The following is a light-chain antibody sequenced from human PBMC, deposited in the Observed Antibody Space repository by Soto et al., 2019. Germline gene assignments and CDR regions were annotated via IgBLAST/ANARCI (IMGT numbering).Light chain of an antibody. J-gene: IGLJ1*01. CDR2: GNS. CDR3: QSYDIRLSGS. Sequence: QSVLTQPPSVSGAPGQRVTISCTGSSSNIGAGYDVNWYQQLPGTAPKLLIYGNSNRPSGVPDRFSGSKSGTSASLAITGLQDEDEADDYCQSYDIRLSGSFGTGTKLTVL. CDR1: SSNIGAGYD. V-gene: IGLV1-40*01.